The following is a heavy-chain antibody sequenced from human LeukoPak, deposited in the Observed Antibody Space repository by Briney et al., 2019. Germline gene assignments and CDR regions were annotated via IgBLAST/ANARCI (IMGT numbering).Heavy chain of an antibody. Sequence: ASVKVSCKASGYTFTSYDINWVRQATGQGLEWMGWMNPNSGNTGYAQKFQGRVTITRNTSIGTAYMELSSLRSEDTAVYYCARVLVGATTDFDYWGQGTLVTVSS. CDR1: GYTFTSYD. CDR3: ARVLVGATTDFDY. CDR2: MNPNSGNT. V-gene: IGHV1-8*03. J-gene: IGHJ4*02. D-gene: IGHD1-26*01.